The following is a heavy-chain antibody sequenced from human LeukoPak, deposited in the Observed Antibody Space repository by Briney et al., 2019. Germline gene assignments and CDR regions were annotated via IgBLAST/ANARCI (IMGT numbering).Heavy chain of an antibody. CDR2: INTNTENP. Sequence: ASVKVSCKASGYTFTSYAMNWVRQAPGQGLEWMGWINTNTENPTYAQGFTGRFVFSLDTSVSTAYLQISSLKAEDTAVYYCARGGRIAVAGTRAKFDYWGQGTLVTVSS. CDR3: ARGGRIAVAGTRAKFDY. V-gene: IGHV7-4-1*02. J-gene: IGHJ4*02. D-gene: IGHD6-19*01. CDR1: GYTFTSYA.